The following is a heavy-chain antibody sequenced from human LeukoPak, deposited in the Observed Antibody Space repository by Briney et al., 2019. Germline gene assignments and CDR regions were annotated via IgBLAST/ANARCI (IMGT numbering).Heavy chain of an antibody. J-gene: IGHJ3*02. CDR1: GFTFSSYA. CDR3: ARENYYDSSGYYSTDAFDI. D-gene: IGHD3-22*01. Sequence: GRSLRLSCAASGFTFSSYAMHWVRQAPGKGLEWVAVISYDGSNKYYADSVKGRFTISRDNSKNTLYLQMNSLRAEDTAVYYCARENYYDSSGYYSTDAFDIWGQGTMVTVSS. V-gene: IGHV3-30*04. CDR2: ISYDGSNK.